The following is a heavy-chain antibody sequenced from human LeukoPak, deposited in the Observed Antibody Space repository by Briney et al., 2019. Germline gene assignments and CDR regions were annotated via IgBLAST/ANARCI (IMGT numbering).Heavy chain of an antibody. Sequence: GRSLRLSCAASGFTFSSYSMNWVRQAQGQGLEWVSYIRSTGNTIYYADSVKGRFTISRDNAKNSLYLHMNSLRDEDTAVYYCATNRGAATAGIDYWGQGTLVTVSS. J-gene: IGHJ4*02. CDR1: GFTFSSYS. V-gene: IGHV3-48*02. CDR2: IRSTGNTI. D-gene: IGHD2-15*01. CDR3: ATNRGAATAGIDY.